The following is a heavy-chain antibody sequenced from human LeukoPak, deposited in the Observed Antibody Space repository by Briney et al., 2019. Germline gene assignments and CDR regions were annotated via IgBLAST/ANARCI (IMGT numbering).Heavy chain of an antibody. V-gene: IGHV4-4*07. CDR3: ARERMVYAMVVGRNWFDP. CDR1: GGSISSYY. Sequence: PSETLSLTCTVSGGSISSYYWSWIRQPAGKGLEWIGRIYTSGSTNYNPSLNSRVTMSVDTSKNQFSLKLSSVTAADTAVYYCARERMVYAMVVGRNWFDPWGQGTLVTVSS. J-gene: IGHJ5*02. D-gene: IGHD2-8*01. CDR2: IYTSGST.